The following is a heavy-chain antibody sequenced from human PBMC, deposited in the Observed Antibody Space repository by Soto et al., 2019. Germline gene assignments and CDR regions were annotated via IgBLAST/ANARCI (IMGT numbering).Heavy chain of an antibody. D-gene: IGHD2-21*02. CDR1: GFTVSSNY. CDR2: IYSGGST. J-gene: IGHJ5*02. V-gene: IGHV3-53*01. Sequence: EVQLVESGGGLIQPGGSLRLSCAASGFTVSSNYMSWVRQAPGKGLEWVSVIYSGGSTYYADSVKGRFTISRDNSKNTLYLQMNSLRAEDTAVYYCARSRYCGGDCFPSGLNWFDPWGQGTLVTVSS. CDR3: ARSRYCGGDCFPSGLNWFDP.